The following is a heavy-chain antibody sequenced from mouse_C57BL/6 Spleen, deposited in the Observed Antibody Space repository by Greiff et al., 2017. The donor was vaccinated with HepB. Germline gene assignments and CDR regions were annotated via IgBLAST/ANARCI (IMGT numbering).Heavy chain of an antibody. V-gene: IGHV1-5*01. CDR1: GYTFTSYW. CDR3: TRSGLAYYGNYVDY. J-gene: IGHJ2*01. CDR2: IYPGNSDT. Sequence: VQLQQSGTVLARPGASVKMSCKTSGYTFTSYWMHWVKQRPGQGLEWIGAIYPGNSDTSYNQKFKGKAKLTAGTSASTAYMELSSLTNEDSAVYYCTRSGLAYYGNYVDYWGQGTTLTVSS. D-gene: IGHD2-10*01.